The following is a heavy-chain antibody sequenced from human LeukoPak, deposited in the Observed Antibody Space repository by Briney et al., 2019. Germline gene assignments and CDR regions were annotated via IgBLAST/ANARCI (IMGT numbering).Heavy chain of an antibody. Sequence: SQTLSLTCTVSGGSISTGGYYWSWIRQHPGKGLEWIGYIYYSGTTYYNPSLKSRVTISVDTSKNQFSLKLSSVTAADPAVYYCARDSGDLLDYGGQGTLSPSPQ. J-gene: IGHJ4*02. CDR1: GGSISTGGYY. CDR3: ARDSGDLLDY. V-gene: IGHV4-31*03. D-gene: IGHD2-21*02. CDR2: IYYSGTT.